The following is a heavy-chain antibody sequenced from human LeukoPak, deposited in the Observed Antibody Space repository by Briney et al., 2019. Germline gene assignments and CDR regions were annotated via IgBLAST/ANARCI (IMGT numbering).Heavy chain of an antibody. CDR2: IYYRGST. V-gene: IGHV4-39*01. CDR1: GGSISSRSYY. J-gene: IGHJ5*02. CDR3: ARGYVLRYFAWFDP. D-gene: IGHD3-9*01. Sequence: PSETLSLTCTVSGGSISSRSYYWGWIRQPPGKGLEWIGSIYYRGSTSYNPSLKSRVTISVDTSKNQFSLKLSSVTAADTAVYYCARGYVLRYFAWFDPWGQGTLVTVSS.